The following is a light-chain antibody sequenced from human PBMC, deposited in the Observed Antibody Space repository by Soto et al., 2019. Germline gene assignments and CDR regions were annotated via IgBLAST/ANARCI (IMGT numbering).Light chain of an antibody. CDR3: HQYGTLPLS. Sequence: EILLTQSPGTLSLSPGDRATLSCRASQSLGSTFLAWYQQKSGQSPRLLIYGASDRATDIPDRFSASGSGADFTLTISRLEPGDFAVYFCHQYGTLPLSFGGGTKVAIK. J-gene: IGKJ4*01. CDR2: GAS. CDR1: QSLGSTF. V-gene: IGKV3-20*01.